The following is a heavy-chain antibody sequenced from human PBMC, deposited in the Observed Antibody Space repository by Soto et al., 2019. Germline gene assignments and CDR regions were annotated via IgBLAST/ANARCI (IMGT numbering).Heavy chain of an antibody. CDR3: ARGYFDSGHGYDL. J-gene: IGHJ5*02. CDR1: GHLFNNHW. Sequence: GESLTISCKGPGHLFNNHWIVWVLQTPGKGLEWMGLIFTRDSETKTSPSFQGHVSFSVDNSINTVYLQWTSLKTTDTGIYFCARGYFDSGHGYDLWGQGTMVTVSS. D-gene: IGHD3-10*01. V-gene: IGHV5-51*01. CDR2: IFTRDSET.